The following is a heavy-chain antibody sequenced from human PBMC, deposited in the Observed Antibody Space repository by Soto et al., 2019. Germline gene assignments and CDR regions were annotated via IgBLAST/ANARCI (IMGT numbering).Heavy chain of an antibody. CDR1: GFTFSTNV. CDR2: ISTSGDYT. J-gene: IGHJ4*02. CDR3: ALMPWDNVLSGSIY. D-gene: IGHD3-3*01. Sequence: GGSLRLSCAASGFTFSTNVMSWVRQAPGKGLEWVSGISTSGDYTYYADSVKGRFTIFRDNSKNTLHLQMNSLRAEDTALYYCALMPWDNVLSGSIYWGQGTLVTVSS. V-gene: IGHV3-23*01.